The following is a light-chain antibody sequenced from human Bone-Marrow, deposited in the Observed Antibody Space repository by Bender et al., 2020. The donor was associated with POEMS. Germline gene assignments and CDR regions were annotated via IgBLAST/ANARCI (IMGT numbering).Light chain of an antibody. CDR3: SSSTRGNTPGL. V-gene: IGLV2-14*01. CDR2: EVT. Sequence: HSALTQPASVSGPPGQSITISCTGTSSDVDAYERVPWYQHLPGKAPKLIIYEVTHRPSGVSNRFSGSKSGNTAYLGISGLLAEDEADYYCSSSTRGNTPGLFGGGTKLTVL. CDR1: SSDVDAYER. J-gene: IGLJ2*01.